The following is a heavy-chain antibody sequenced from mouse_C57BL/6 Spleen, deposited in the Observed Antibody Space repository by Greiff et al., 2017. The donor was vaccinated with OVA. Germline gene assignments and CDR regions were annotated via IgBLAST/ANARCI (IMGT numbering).Heavy chain of an antibody. V-gene: IGHV5-17*01. CDR2: ISSGSSTI. J-gene: IGHJ1*03. Sequence: EVMLVESGGGLVKPGGSLKLSCAASGFTFSDYGMHWVRQAPEKGLEWVAYISSGSSTIYYADTVKGRFTISRDNAKNTLFLQMTSLRSEDTAMYYCAKLYYGSSYDWYFDVWGTGTTVTVSS. CDR3: AKLYYGSSYDWYFDV. D-gene: IGHD1-1*01. CDR1: GFTFSDYG.